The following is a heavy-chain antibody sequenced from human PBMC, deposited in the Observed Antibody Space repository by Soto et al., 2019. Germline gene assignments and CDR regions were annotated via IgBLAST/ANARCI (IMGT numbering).Heavy chain of an antibody. D-gene: IGHD3-10*01. CDR3: AKGRGGSGSLTPRVDF. J-gene: IGHJ4*01. V-gene: IGHV3-23*01. CDR1: GFTFNNYA. CDR2: ISGGGDTT. Sequence: EVQLLESGGGLVQPGGSLRLSCAASGFTFNNYAMTWVRQAPGKGQEWVSAISGGGDTTSYADSVKGRFTVSRDGSKNTLYLQMSSLRAEDTALYYCAKGRGGSGSLTPRVDFWGHGTLVTVSS.